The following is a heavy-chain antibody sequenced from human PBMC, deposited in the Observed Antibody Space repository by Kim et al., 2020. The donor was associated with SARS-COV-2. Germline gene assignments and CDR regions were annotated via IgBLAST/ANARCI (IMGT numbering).Heavy chain of an antibody. CDR3: ARVMGVHYNSSGHPSAYDFGIDV. V-gene: IGHV5-51*01. CDR2: IYPAESHT. D-gene: IGHD3-22*01. Sequence: GESLKISCKGSGYSFSTYWVGWVRQKPGKGLEWVGIIYPAESHTKYSPSFQGQVTISADNSITTAYLQWSSLRASDTAMYYCARVMGVHYNSSGHPSAYDFGIDVWGQGTTVTVSS. J-gene: IGHJ6*02. CDR1: GYSFSTYW.